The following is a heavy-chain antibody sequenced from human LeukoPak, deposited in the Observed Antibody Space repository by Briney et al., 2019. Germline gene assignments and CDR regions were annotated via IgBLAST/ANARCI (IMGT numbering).Heavy chain of an antibody. V-gene: IGHV3-74*01. CDR1: GFTFRPYW. J-gene: IGHJ5*02. Sequence: PGGSLRLSCAASGFTFRPYWMHWVRQAPGKGLMWVSHIDSDGRRTSYADSVRGRFTISRDNAKSTLYLQMNSLRAEDTAVYYCARDLSNWNDAGGTSWGQGTLVTVSS. CDR3: ARDLSNWNDAGGTS. D-gene: IGHD1-20*01. CDR2: IDSDGRRT.